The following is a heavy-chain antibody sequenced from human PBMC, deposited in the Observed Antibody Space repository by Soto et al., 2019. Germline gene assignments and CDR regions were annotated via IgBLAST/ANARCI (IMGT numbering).Heavy chain of an antibody. CDR3: ARVFGVDYDFWSGYYTNWFDP. Sequence: GGSLRLSCAASGFTFSSYSMNWVRQAPGKGLEWVSSISSSSSYIYYADSVKGRFTISRDNAKNSLYLRMNSLRAEDTAVYYCARVFGVDYDFWSGYYTNWFDPWGQGTLVTVSS. D-gene: IGHD3-3*01. V-gene: IGHV3-21*01. CDR2: ISSSSSYI. CDR1: GFTFSSYS. J-gene: IGHJ5*02.